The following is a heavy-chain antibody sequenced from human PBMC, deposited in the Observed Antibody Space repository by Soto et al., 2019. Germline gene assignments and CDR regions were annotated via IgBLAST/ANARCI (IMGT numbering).Heavy chain of an antibody. D-gene: IGHD3-3*01. J-gene: IGHJ4*02. CDR3: ARDSDYDFWSGYYSY. CDR1: GYTFTSYG. CDR2: ISAYNGNT. V-gene: IGHV1-18*01. Sequence: ASVKVSCKASGYTFTSYGISWVRQAPGQGLEWMGWISAYNGNTNYAQKLQGRVTMTTDTSTSTAYMELRSLRSDDTAVYYCARDSDYDFWSGYYSYWGQGTLVTVSS.